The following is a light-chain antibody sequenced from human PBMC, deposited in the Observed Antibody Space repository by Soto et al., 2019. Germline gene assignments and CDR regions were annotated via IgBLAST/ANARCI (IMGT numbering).Light chain of an antibody. CDR1: SSNIGAGYD. CDR3: QSYDSSLSGCVV. CDR2: GNS. V-gene: IGLV1-40*01. Sequence: VVTQPPSVSGAPGQRVTISCTGSSSNIGAGYDVHWYQQLPGTAPKLLIYGNSNRPSGVPDRFSGSKSGTSASLAITGLQAEDEADYYCQSYDSSLSGCVVFGGGTQLTVL. J-gene: IGLJ2*01.